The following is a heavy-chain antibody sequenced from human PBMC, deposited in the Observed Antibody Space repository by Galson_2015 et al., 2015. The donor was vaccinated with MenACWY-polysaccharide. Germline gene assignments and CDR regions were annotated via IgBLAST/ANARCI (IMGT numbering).Heavy chain of an antibody. CDR1: GDSISSGSYY. CDR3: ARAPTGTMDV. CDR2: IYYTGSA. V-gene: IGHV4-31*03. D-gene: IGHD1-1*01. J-gene: IGHJ6*03. Sequence: TLSLTCTVSGDSISSGSYYWAWIRQYPGKGLDWIGYIYYTGSASYNPSLRGRVTMSVDTSKNQISLKLSSVTAADTAVYYCARAPTGTMDVWGRGTTVTVSS.